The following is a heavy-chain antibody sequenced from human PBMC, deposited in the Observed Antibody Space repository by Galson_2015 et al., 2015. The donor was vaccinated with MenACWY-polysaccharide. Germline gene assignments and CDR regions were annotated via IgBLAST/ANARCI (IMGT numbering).Heavy chain of an antibody. J-gene: IGHJ5*02. CDR2: IHYSGST. CDR1: GGSISSTTCV. CDR3: ARPKPVNGWFDP. V-gene: IGHV4-39*01. Sequence: ETLSLTCTVSGGSISSTTCVWAWIRQPPGKGLEWVGSIHYSGSTTYNSSLKSRVTISVDTSKNQFSLKLSSVTAADTAVYYCARPKPVNGWFDPWGQGTLVTVSS. D-gene: IGHD2-8*01.